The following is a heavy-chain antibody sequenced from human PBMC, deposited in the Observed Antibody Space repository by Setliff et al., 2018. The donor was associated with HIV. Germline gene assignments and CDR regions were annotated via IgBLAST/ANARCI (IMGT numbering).Heavy chain of an antibody. CDR2: ISSSSYYI. J-gene: IGHJ4*02. CDR1: GFTFSSYT. CDR3: ASIELAAMVPVDY. V-gene: IGHV3-21*01. Sequence: GGSLRLSCAASGFTFSSYTMNWVRQAPGKGLEWVSSISSSSYYIYYADSVKGRFTISRDNAENSLFLQMNSLRAEDTAVYYCASIELAAMVPVDYWGRGTLVTVSS. D-gene: IGHD5-18*01.